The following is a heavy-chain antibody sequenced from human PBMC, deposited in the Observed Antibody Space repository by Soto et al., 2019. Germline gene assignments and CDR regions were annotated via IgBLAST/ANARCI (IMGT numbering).Heavy chain of an antibody. CDR1: GFTFITYA. V-gene: IGHV3-23*01. D-gene: IGHD4-17*01. J-gene: IGHJ4*02. CDR2: ISGSGGST. CDR3: ARGRATVTTTGFSDFDY. Sequence: EVQLLESGGGLVQPGGSLRLSCAASGFTFITYAMSWVRQAPGKGLEWVSAISGSGGSTYYADSVKGRFTISRDNSKNTLYLQMNSLRAEDTAVYYCARGRATVTTTGFSDFDYWGQGTLVTVSS.